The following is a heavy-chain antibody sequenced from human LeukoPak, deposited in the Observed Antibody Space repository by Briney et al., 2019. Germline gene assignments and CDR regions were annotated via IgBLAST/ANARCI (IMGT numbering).Heavy chain of an antibody. J-gene: IGHJ5*02. V-gene: IGHV1-24*01. D-gene: IGHD6-13*01. Sequence: ASVEVSCKVSGYTLTELSMHWVRQAPGKGLEWMGGFDPEDGETIYAQKFQGRVTMTEDTSTDTAYMELSSLRSEDTAVYYCARDHSNRPARGSSSQGWFDPWGQGTLVTVSS. CDR2: FDPEDGET. CDR3: ARDHSNRPARGSSSQGWFDP. CDR1: GYTLTELS.